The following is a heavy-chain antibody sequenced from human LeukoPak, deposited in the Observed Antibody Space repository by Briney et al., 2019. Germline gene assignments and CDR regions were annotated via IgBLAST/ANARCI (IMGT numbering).Heavy chain of an antibody. J-gene: IGHJ4*02. V-gene: IGHV4-59*08. CDR1: GGSISSYY. Sequence: PSETLSLTCTVPGGSISSYYWSWIRQPPGKGLEWIGYIYYSGSTNYNPSLKSRVSISVDTSKNQFSLKLSSVTAADTAVYYCARSVGYCSSTSCYFDYWGQGTLVTVSS. D-gene: IGHD2-2*01. CDR3: ARSVGYCSSTSCYFDY. CDR2: IYYSGST.